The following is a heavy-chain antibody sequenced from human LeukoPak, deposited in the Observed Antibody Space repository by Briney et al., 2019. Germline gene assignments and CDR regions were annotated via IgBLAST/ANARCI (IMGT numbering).Heavy chain of an antibody. Sequence: SETLSLTCAVYGGSFSGYYWSWIRQPPGKGLEWIGEINHSGSTNYNPSLKSRVTISVDTSKNQFSLKLSSVTAADTAVYYCARRGGLAHFDYWGQGTLVTVSS. D-gene: IGHD6-19*01. CDR1: GGSFSGYY. V-gene: IGHV4-34*01. CDR3: ARRGGLAHFDY. J-gene: IGHJ4*02. CDR2: INHSGST.